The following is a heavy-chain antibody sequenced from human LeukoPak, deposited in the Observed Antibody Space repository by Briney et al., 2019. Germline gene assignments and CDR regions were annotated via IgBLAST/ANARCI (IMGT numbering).Heavy chain of an antibody. CDR2: IYYSGST. D-gene: IGHD5-18*01. Sequence: SETLSLTCTVSGGSISNFYWSWIRQPPGKGLEWIGAIYYSGSTDYNPSLKSRVTMSVDTSKNQFSLNLSSVTAADTAVYYCARGGYSYGLFGYWGQGTLVTVSS. J-gene: IGHJ4*02. CDR1: GGSISNFY. V-gene: IGHV4-59*01. CDR3: ARGGYSYGLFGY.